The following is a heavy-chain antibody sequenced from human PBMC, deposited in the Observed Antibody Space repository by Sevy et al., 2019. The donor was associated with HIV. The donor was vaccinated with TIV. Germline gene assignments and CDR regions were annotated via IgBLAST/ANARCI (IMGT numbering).Heavy chain of an antibody. CDR3: ATTKDYYDSSGSPFDY. V-gene: IGHV1-24*01. Sequence: ASVKVSCKVSGYTLTQLSMHWVRQAPGKGLEWMGSFDPEDGETLYAQKFQGRVTMTDDTSPDTAYMELRSLRSEDTAVYYCATTKDYYDSSGSPFDYWGQGTLLTVSS. CDR1: GYTLTQLS. CDR2: FDPEDGET. J-gene: IGHJ4*02. D-gene: IGHD3-22*01.